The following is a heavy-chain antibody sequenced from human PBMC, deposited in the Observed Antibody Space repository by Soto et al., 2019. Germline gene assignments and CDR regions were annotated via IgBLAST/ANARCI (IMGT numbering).Heavy chain of an antibody. CDR3: AKGENTALGY. D-gene: IGHD5-18*01. CDR1: GFTFSSYG. CDR2: ISYDGSNK. J-gene: IGHJ4*02. Sequence: GGSLRLSCAASGFTFSSYGMHWVRQAPGKGLEWVAVISYDGSNKYYADSVKGRFTISRDNSKNTLYLQMNSLRAEDTAVYYCAKGENTALGYWGQGTLVTVSS. V-gene: IGHV3-30*18.